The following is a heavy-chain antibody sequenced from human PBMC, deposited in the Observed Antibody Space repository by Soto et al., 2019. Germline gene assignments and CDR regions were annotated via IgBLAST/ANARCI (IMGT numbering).Heavy chain of an antibody. CDR2: IYTSGST. J-gene: IGHJ4*02. CDR3: ATKDNGKYFFDS. CDR1: VGSISSYY. V-gene: IGHV4-4*07. Sequence: PSETLSLTCTVSVGSISSYYWSWIRQPAGKGLEWIGRIYTSGSTNYNPALKSRLTMSVDTSKNQFSLRLSSVTAVDTAVYYCATKDNGKYFFDSWGQGALVTVSS. D-gene: IGHD1-26*01.